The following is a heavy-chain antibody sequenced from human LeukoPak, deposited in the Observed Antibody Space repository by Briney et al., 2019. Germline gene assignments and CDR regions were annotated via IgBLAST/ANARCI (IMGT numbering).Heavy chain of an antibody. CDR2: IYYSGST. J-gene: IGHJ4*02. CDR3: ARSLLADSSGYYPTDY. CDR1: GFTFSSYW. Sequence: GSLRLSCAASGFTFSSYWMSWVRQAPGKGLEWIGSIYYSGSTYYNPSLKSRVTISVDTSKNQFSLKLSSVTAADTAVYYCARSLLADSSGYYPTDYWGQGTLVTVSS. D-gene: IGHD3-22*01. V-gene: IGHV4-39*01.